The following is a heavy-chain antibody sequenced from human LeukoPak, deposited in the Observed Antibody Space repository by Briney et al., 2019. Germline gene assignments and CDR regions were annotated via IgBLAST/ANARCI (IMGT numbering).Heavy chain of an antibody. CDR3: ARSHPRDYSSSWYLDY. V-gene: IGHV3-21*01. J-gene: IGHJ4*02. D-gene: IGHD6-13*01. CDR2: ISSSSSYI. Sequence: PGGSLRLSCAASGFTFSSYAMSWVRQAPGKGLEWVSSISSSSSYIYYADSVKGRFTISRDNAKNSLYLQMNSLRAEDTAVYYCARSHPRDYSSSWYLDYWGQGTLVTVSS. CDR1: GFTFSSYA.